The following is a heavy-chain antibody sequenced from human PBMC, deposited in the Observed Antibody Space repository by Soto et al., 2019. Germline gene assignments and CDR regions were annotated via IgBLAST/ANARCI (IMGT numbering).Heavy chain of an antibody. CDR1: GFTFSSYA. D-gene: IGHD3-9*01. Sequence: VGSLRLSCAASGFTFSSYAMSWVRQAPGKGLEWVSAISGSGGSTYYADSVKGRFTISRDNSKNTLYLQMNSLRAEDTAVYYCAKAGGTYYDILTGYFIDYWGQGTLVTVSS. J-gene: IGHJ4*02. CDR2: ISGSGGST. V-gene: IGHV3-23*01. CDR3: AKAGGTYYDILTGYFIDY.